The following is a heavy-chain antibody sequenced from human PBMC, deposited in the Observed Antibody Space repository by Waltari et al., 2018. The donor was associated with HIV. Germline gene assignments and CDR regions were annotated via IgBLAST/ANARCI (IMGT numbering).Heavy chain of an antibody. J-gene: IGHJ4*02. CDR2: IDYSGST. D-gene: IGHD6-19*01. V-gene: IGHV4-39*01. Sequence: QLQLQESGPGLVKPSETLSLTCTVSGGSISSSSYYWGWIRQPPGKGLEWIGSIDYSGSTYYNPSLKIRVTISVDTSKNQFSLKLSSVTAADTAVYYCARIAVAINYWGQGTLVTVSS. CDR3: ARIAVAINY. CDR1: GGSISSSSYY.